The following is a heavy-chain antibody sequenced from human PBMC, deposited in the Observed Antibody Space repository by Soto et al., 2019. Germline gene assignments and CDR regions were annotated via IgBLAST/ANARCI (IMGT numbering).Heavy chain of an antibody. D-gene: IGHD4-17*01. CDR1: GYTFTSYG. Sequence: ASVKVSCQASGYTFTSYGISWVRQAPGQGLEWMGWISAYDGNTNYAQKPQGRVTMTTXTXXSXXXMXLXXLRXDXTAVYYCARDLGYGEGNIDYWGQGTLVTVSS. CDR3: ARDLGYGEGNIDY. V-gene: IGHV1-18*04. J-gene: IGHJ4*02. CDR2: ISAYDGNT.